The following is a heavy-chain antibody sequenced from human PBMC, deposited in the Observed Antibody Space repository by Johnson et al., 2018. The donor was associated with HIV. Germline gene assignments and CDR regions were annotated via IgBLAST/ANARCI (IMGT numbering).Heavy chain of an antibody. J-gene: IGHJ3*02. CDR3: ARDIIAVAGYDAFDI. Sequence: VQLVESGGGLVQPGGSLRLSCAASGFTFSSYWMSWVRQAPGKGLEWVANIKQDGSEKYYADSVKGRFTISRDNSKNTLYLQMNSLRAEDTGVYYCARDIIAVAGYDAFDIWGQGTMVTVSS. CDR2: IKQDGSEK. D-gene: IGHD6-19*01. V-gene: IGHV3-7*01. CDR1: GFTFSSYW.